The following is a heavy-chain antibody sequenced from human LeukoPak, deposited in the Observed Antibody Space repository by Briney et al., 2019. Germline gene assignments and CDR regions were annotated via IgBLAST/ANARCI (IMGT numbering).Heavy chain of an antibody. CDR2: ISSSSSYI. CDR1: GFTFSSYS. CDR3: ARDAGRTYYDFWSGEKRDYYYYGMDV. D-gene: IGHD3-3*01. Sequence: GGSLRLSCAASGFTFSSYSMNWVRQAPGKGLEWVSSISSSSSYIYYADSVKGRFTISRDNAKNSLYLQMNSLRAEDTAVYYCARDAGRTYYDFWSGEKRDYYYYGMDVWGQGTTVTVSS. V-gene: IGHV3-21*01. J-gene: IGHJ6*02.